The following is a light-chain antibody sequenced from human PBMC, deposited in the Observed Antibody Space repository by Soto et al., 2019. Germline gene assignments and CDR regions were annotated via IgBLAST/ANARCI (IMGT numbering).Light chain of an antibody. V-gene: IGKV1-39*01. CDR3: QESYSTPYT. Sequence: DLQMTQSPSSLSASLGDRVTITCRASQSISTYLNWYQQKPGKAPKLLIYAASSLQSGVPSRFSGSGSGTDSTLTISSLQPEDFATYFCQESYSTPYTFGLGTKLEIK. CDR2: AAS. CDR1: QSISTY. J-gene: IGKJ2*01.